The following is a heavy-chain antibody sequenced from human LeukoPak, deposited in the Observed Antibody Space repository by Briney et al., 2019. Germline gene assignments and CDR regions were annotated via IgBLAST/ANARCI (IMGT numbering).Heavy chain of an antibody. CDR1: GYTFTGYY. CDR3: ARAIAARRALYGLY. Sequence: ASVKVSCKASGYTFTGYYMHWVRQAPGQGLEWMGWINPNSGGTNYAQKFQGRVTMTRDTSTSTAYMELSRLRSDDTAAYYCARAIAARRALYGLYWGQGTLVTVSS. CDR2: INPNSGGT. J-gene: IGHJ4*02. D-gene: IGHD6-6*01. V-gene: IGHV1-2*02.